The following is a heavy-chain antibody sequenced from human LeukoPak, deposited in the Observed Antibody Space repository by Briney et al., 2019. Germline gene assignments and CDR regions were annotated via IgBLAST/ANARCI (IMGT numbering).Heavy chain of an antibody. CDR2: IYYSGST. D-gene: IGHD2-2*01. Sequence: SETLSLTCTVSGDSISTYYWSWIRQPPGKGLEWIGYIYYSGSTNYNPSLKSRVTISVDTAKNQFSLKLSSVTAADTAVYYCARDLGQLLRRRGFDPWGQGTLVTVSS. J-gene: IGHJ5*02. CDR1: GDSISTYY. V-gene: IGHV4-59*01. CDR3: ARDLGQLLRRRGFDP.